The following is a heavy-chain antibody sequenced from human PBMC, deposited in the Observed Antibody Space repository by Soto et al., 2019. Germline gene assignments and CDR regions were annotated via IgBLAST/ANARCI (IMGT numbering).Heavy chain of an antibody. J-gene: IGHJ6*02. CDR1: GFTFSSYA. CDR2: IGESGTPT. Sequence: EVQLLESGGGLVQPGGSLRLSCAASGFTFSSYAMKWVRQAPGKGLEWVSLIGESGTPTYYADSVKGRFTISRANSGNTLFLEMYSLRAEDTAVYYCARYIPGVRYYGMDVWGQGNTVTVSS. V-gene: IGHV3-23*01. CDR3: ARYIPGVRYYGMDV. D-gene: IGHD2-2*01.